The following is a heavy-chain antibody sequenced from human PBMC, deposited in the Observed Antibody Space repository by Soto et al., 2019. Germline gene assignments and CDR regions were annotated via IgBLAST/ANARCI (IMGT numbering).Heavy chain of an antibody. Sequence: QVQLVQSGAEVKKPGASVTVSCKASGYTFISYAFSWVRQAPGQGLEWMGWISPYNGDTKYARRVQGRLSLTTDTSTNTAYLELRSLTSDDTAVYFCARDLYGGHNFRTDYWGKGHLVTVSS. CDR1: GYTFISYA. V-gene: IGHV1-18*01. D-gene: IGHD3-16*01. CDR3: ARDLYGGHNFRTDY. CDR2: ISPYNGDT. J-gene: IGHJ4*02.